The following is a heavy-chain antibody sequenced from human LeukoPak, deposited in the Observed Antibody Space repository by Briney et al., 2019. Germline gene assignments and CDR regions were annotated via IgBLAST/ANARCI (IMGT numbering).Heavy chain of an antibody. V-gene: IGHV1-46*04. J-gene: IGHJ4*02. CDR1: GDTFTRDY. CDR2: MKPSGGST. Sequence: GASVKLSCKASGDTFTRDYIHWVRQAPGQGLEWMGVMKPSGGSTIYAQRLQGRVTMTRDTSTNTVYMEPSSLRSEDTAVYYCAREGDSSFYVDYWGQGTLVTVAS. CDR3: AREGDSSFYVDY. D-gene: IGHD2-21*02.